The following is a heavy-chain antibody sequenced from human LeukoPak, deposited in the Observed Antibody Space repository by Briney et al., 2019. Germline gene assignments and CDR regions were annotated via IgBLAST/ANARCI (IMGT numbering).Heavy chain of an antibody. CDR1: GYSISSTTYY. CDR3: ARPLYSYGQNWFDP. CDR2: IYYSGST. V-gene: IGHV4-39*01. J-gene: IGHJ5*02. D-gene: IGHD5-18*01. Sequence: SETLSLTCTVSGYSISSTTYYWGWIRQPPGKGLEWIGSIYYSGSTYYNPSLESRVTISVDTSKNQFSLKLISVTAADTAVYYCARPLYSYGQNWFDPWGQGTLVTVSS.